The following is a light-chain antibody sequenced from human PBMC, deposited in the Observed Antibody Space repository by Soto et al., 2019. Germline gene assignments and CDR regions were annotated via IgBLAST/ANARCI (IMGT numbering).Light chain of an antibody. V-gene: IGLV2-14*01. J-gene: IGLJ2*01. CDR2: DVS. CDR1: SSDVGGYNY. Sequence: QSALTQPASVSGSPGQSITISCTGTSSDVGGYNYVSWYQQHPGKAPNLMIYDVSNRPSGVSNGFSGSKSGNTASRTISGLQADDDADYYRSSYTGSSMGGVFGGGTKVTVL. CDR3: SSYTGSSMGGV.